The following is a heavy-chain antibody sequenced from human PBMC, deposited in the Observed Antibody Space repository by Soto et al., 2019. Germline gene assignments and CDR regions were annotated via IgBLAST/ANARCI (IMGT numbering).Heavy chain of an antibody. CDR3: ARDIVSFFDY. Sequence: GGSLRLSCVASGFTFSGYEMNWVRQAPGKGLEWVSYISSSGNIMYYADSVKGRFTISRYNAKNSLYLQMNSLRAEDTAVYYCARDIVSFFDYWGLGTLVTVSS. D-gene: IGHD3-16*02. CDR1: GFTFSGYE. V-gene: IGHV3-48*03. J-gene: IGHJ4*02. CDR2: ISSSGNIM.